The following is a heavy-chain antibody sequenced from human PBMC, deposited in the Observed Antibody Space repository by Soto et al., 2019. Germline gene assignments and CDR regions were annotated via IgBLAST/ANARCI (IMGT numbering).Heavy chain of an antibody. J-gene: IGHJ4*02. Sequence: ASVKVSCKASGYTFTDYSMHWVRQAPGQGLEWMGWINPNSGGTNYAQKFQGWVTMTRDTSISTAYMELSRLRSDDTAVYYCARAVRTTMAVFDYWGQGTLVTAPQ. CDR1: GYTFTDYS. CDR2: INPNSGGT. V-gene: IGHV1-2*04. D-gene: IGHD5-18*01. CDR3: ARAVRTTMAVFDY.